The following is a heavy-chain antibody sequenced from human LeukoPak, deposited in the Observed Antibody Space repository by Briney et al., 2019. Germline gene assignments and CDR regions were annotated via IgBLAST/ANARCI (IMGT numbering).Heavy chain of an antibody. CDR3: ARFAAGGSYYYYMDV. J-gene: IGHJ6*03. V-gene: IGHV3-48*01. D-gene: IGHD6-25*01. Sequence: GGSLRLSCAASGFTFSSYTMNWVRQPPGKGLEWVSNIGTSGTTIYYADSVKGRFTISRDNAKNSLYLQMNSLRADDTAVYYCARFAAGGSYYYYMDVWGKGTTITVSS. CDR1: GFTFSSYT. CDR2: IGTSGTTI.